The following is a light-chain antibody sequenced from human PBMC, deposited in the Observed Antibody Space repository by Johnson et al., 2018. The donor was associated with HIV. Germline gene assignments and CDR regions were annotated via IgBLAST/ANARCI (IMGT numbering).Light chain of an antibody. Sequence: QSVLTQPPSVSAAPGQKVTISCSGSSSNIGNNYVSWYQQLPGTAPKLLIYDNNKRPSGIPDRFSGSKSGTSTTLGITGLQTGDEADYYCGTWDGSLSAGVFGTGTKVTGL. CDR1: SSNIGNNY. V-gene: IGLV1-51*01. J-gene: IGLJ1*01. CDR3: GTWDGSLSAGV. CDR2: DNN.